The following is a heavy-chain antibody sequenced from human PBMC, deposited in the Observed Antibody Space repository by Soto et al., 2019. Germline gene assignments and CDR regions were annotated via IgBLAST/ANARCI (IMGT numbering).Heavy chain of an antibody. CDR1: GGSISSGGYY. Sequence: SETLSLTCTVSGGSISSGGYYWSWIRQHPGKGLEWIGYIYYSGSTYYNPSLKSRVTISVDTSKNQFSLKLSSVTAADTAVYYCARESRYYDFWSGFHGTRSQYYYYGMDVWGQGTTVTVSS. J-gene: IGHJ6*02. D-gene: IGHD3-3*01. CDR3: ARESRYYDFWSGFHGTRSQYYYYGMDV. CDR2: IYYSGST. V-gene: IGHV4-31*03.